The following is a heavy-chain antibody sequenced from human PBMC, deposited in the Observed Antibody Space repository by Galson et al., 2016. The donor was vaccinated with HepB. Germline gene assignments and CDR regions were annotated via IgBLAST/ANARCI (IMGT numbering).Heavy chain of an antibody. CDR3: ARRAAAGNFDY. Sequence: SETLSLTCDVYGGSLSGYYWSWIRQPPGKGLEWIGEIYDSGATNYNPSLKSRVTISVDTSKNQFSLKLSSVTAADTAVYYCARRAAAGNFDYWGQGTLVTVSS. CDR1: GGSLSGYY. CDR2: IYDSGAT. J-gene: IGHJ4*02. D-gene: IGHD6-13*01. V-gene: IGHV4-34*01.